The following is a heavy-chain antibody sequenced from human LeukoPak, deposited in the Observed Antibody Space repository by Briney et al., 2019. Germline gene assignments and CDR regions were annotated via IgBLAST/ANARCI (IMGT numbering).Heavy chain of an antibody. CDR3: AKGVRYLDWWILDY. CDR2: ISGSDYA. CDR1: GFTFSNYA. Sequence: PGGSLRLSCAASGFTFSNYAMGWVRQAPGKGLECVSGISGSDYAYYTDSVKGRFTISRDNSKNTLYLQMNTLRAENTAVYYCAKGVRYLDWWILDYWGQGTLVPVSS. V-gene: IGHV3-23*01. D-gene: IGHD3-9*01. J-gene: IGHJ4*02.